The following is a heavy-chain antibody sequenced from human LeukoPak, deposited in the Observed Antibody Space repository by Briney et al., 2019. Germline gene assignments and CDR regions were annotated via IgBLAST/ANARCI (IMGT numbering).Heavy chain of an antibody. Sequence: SETLSLTCTVSGGSISSYYWSWIRQPPGKGLEWIGYIYYTGSTNYSPSLKGRVTISVDRSKNQLSLKLRSVTAADTAVYYCARHKWDGFNCFDYWGQGTLVTVSS. J-gene: IGHJ4*02. CDR2: IYYTGST. D-gene: IGHD5-24*01. V-gene: IGHV4-59*01. CDR3: ARHKWDGFNCFDY. CDR1: GGSISSYY.